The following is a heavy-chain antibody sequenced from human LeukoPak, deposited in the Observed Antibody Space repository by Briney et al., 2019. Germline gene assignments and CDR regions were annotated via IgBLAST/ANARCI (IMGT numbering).Heavy chain of an antibody. Sequence: PGESLKISCKGSGYSFTSYWIGWMRQMPGKGLEWMGIIYPGDSDTRYSPSFQGQVTISADKSISTAYLQWSSLRASDTAMYYCARPESAYDSSFDYWGQGTLVTVSS. J-gene: IGHJ4*02. CDR2: IYPGDSDT. V-gene: IGHV5-51*01. D-gene: IGHD5-12*01. CDR1: GYSFTSYW. CDR3: ARPESAYDSSFDY.